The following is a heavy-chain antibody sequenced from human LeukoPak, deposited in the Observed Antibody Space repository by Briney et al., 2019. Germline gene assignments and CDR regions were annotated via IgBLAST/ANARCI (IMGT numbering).Heavy chain of an antibody. CDR2: INPNSGGT. D-gene: IGHD6-13*01. CDR3: ARWGDSSSWPPIWFDP. J-gene: IGHJ5*02. V-gene: IGHV1-2*02. Sequence: EASVKVSCKASGYTFTGYYMHWVRQAPGQGLEWMGWINPNSGGTNYAQKFQGRVTMTRDTSISTAYMELSRLRSDDTAVYYCARWGDSSSWPPIWFDPWGQGTLVTVSS. CDR1: GYTFTGYY.